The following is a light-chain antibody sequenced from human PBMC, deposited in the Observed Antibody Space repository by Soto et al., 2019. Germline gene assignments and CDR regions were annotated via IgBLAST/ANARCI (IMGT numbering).Light chain of an antibody. Sequence: QSDLTQPPSVSGAPGQRVTISCTGSSFNIGAGYDVHWYQQLPGTAPKLLIYGNSNRPSGVPDRFSGSKSGTSASLAITGLQAEDEADYYCQSFDSNLSGSFFGTGTKVTVL. V-gene: IGLV1-40*01. CDR2: GNS. CDR3: QSFDSNLSGSF. CDR1: SFNIGAGYD. J-gene: IGLJ1*01.